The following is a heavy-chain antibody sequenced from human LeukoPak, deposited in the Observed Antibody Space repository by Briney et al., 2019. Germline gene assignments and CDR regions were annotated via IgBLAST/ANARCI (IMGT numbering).Heavy chain of an antibody. Sequence: SETLSLTCTVSGASVSSASYWTWIRQPPGKGVEWIAHIYNAVNTNYNPSLKSRVTISVDTSKNQFSLTLNSVTAADTAVYYCARSRAFNSGAFDPWGQGSLVTVSS. CDR3: ARSRAFNSGAFDP. D-gene: IGHD1-26*01. J-gene: IGHJ5*02. V-gene: IGHV4-61*01. CDR2: IYNAVNT. CDR1: GASVSSASY.